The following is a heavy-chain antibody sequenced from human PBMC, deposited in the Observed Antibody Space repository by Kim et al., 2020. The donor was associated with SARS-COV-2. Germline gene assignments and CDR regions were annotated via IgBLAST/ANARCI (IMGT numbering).Heavy chain of an antibody. V-gene: IGHV3-33*06. D-gene: IGHD3-3*01. CDR2: IWYDGSNK. J-gene: IGHJ4*02. CDR1: GFTFSSYA. Sequence: GGSLRLSCAASGFTFSSYAMHWVRQAPGKGLEWVAVIWYDGSNKYYADSVKGRFTISRDNSKNTLYLQMNSLRAEDTAVYYCAKDRLLAGGFDYWGQGTLVTVSS. CDR3: AKDRLLAGGFDY.